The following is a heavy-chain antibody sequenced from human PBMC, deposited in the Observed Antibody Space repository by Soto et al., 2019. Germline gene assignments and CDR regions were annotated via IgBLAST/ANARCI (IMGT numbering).Heavy chain of an antibody. CDR3: ARVLALPLRFLTMDV. D-gene: IGHD3-3*01. Sequence: AASVKVSCKASGGTFSSYAISWVRQAPGQGLEWMGGIIPIFGTANYAQKFQGRVTITADESTSTAYMGLSSLRSEDTAVYYCARVLALPLRFLTMDVWGQGTTVTVS. V-gene: IGHV1-69*13. CDR2: IIPIFGTA. J-gene: IGHJ6*02. CDR1: GGTFSSYA.